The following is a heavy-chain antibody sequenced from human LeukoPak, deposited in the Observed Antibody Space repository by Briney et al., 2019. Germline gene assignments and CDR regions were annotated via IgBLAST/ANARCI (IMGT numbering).Heavy chain of an antibody. CDR2: IHYTGST. Sequence: SETLSLTCTVSGGSIRSSSYNWGWLRQPPGKGLEWIGSIHYTGSTYYNPSLKSRVTISVDTSKNQFSLKLSSVTAADTAVYYCARRFGDPFDYWGQGTLVTVSS. CDR3: ARRFGDPFDY. D-gene: IGHD3-10*01. J-gene: IGHJ4*02. V-gene: IGHV4-39*07. CDR1: GGSIRSSSYN.